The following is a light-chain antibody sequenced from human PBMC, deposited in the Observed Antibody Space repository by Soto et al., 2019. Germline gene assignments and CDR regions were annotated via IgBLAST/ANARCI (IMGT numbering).Light chain of an antibody. Sequence: QSVLTQPPSVSGAPGQRVTISCTGSSSNIGAGYDVHWYQQLPGTAPKLLIYANSNRPSGVPGRFSGSKSGTSASLAITGLQAEDEADYYCQSYDSSLSGSKVFGTGTKLTVL. CDR3: QSYDSSLSGSKV. J-gene: IGLJ1*01. CDR1: SSNIGAGYD. CDR2: ANS. V-gene: IGLV1-40*01.